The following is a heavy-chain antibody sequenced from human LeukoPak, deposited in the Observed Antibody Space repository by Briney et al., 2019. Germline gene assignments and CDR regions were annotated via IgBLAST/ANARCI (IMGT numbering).Heavy chain of an antibody. V-gene: IGHV4-61*02. D-gene: IGHD3-22*01. CDR1: GGSISSGSYY. Sequence: SETPSLTCTVSGGSISSGSYYWSWIRQPAGKGLEWIGRIYTSGSTNYNPSLKSRVTISVDTSKNQFSLKLSSVTAADTAVYYCATSYYYDSSGYYENWFDPWGQGTLVTVSS. CDR2: IYTSGST. J-gene: IGHJ5*02. CDR3: ATSYYYDSSGYYENWFDP.